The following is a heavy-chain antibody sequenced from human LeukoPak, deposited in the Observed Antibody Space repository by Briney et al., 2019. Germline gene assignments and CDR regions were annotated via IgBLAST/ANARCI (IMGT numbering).Heavy chain of an antibody. J-gene: IGHJ3*02. D-gene: IGHD3-3*01. CDR1: GGSISSYY. CDR2: IYYSVST. V-gene: IGHV4-59*08. CDR3: AKTLDLENDAFDI. Sequence: SVTLSLPCTVSGGSISSYYWSWVRQPSGKGLEGSGYIYYSVSTNYNPSLKSRVTISVDTSKNQFSLKWSSVTAADTAVYYCAKTLDLENDAFDIWGQGTMVTVSS.